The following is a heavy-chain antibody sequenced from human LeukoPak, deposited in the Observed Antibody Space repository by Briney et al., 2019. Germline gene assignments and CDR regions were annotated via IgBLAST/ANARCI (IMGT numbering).Heavy chain of an antibody. D-gene: IGHD3-16*01. V-gene: IGHV4-59*08. CDR3: ARQDALGKYPPPYYMDV. J-gene: IGHJ6*03. CDR2: ISESGST. CDR1: GGSISSYN. Sequence: PSETLSLTCTVSGGSISSYNWNWIRQPPGKGLEWIGYISESGSTNYNSPLENRVTLSLDTSKNEISLNLRSATVADTAVYYCARQDALGKYPPPYYMDVWGKGTTVIVS.